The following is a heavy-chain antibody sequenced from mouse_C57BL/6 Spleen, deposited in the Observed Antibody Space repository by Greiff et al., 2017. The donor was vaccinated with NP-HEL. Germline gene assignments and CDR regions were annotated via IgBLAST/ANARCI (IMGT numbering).Heavy chain of an antibody. D-gene: IGHD3-2*02. J-gene: IGHJ2*01. CDR2: ISSGGSYT. CDR1: GFTFSSYG. CDR3: ARQEGYYFDD. V-gene: IGHV5-6*01. Sequence: EVHLVESGGDLVKPGGSLKLSCAASGFTFSSYGMSWVRQTPDKRLEWVATISSGGSYTYYPDSVKGRFTISRDNAKNTLYLQMSSLKSEDTAMYYCARQEGYYFDDWGQGTTLTVSS.